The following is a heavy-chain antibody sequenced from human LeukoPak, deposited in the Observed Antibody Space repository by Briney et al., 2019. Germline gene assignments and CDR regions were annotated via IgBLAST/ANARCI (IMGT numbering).Heavy chain of an antibody. J-gene: IGHJ6*02. CDR3: ARDRSRDLLVYHYHMDV. V-gene: IGHV1-18*01. CDR2: ISTYNGNT. D-gene: IGHD1-26*01. Sequence: ASVKVSCKASGYTFTSYGISWVRQAPGQGLEWMGWISTYNGNTNYAQKLQGRVTMTTDTSTSTAYMELRSLRSDDTAVYYCARDRSRDLLVYHYHMDVSGQGTTVTVSS. CDR1: GYTFTSYG.